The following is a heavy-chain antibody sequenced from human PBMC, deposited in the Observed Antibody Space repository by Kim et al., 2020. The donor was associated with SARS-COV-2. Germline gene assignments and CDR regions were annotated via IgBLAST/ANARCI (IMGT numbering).Heavy chain of an antibody. CDR3: KATYCGGDCYWYFDY. Sequence: GGSLRLSCAASGFTFSNAWMSWVRQAPGKGLEWVGCIKSKTDGGTTDYAAPVKGRFTISRDDSKNTLYLQMNSLKTEDTAVYYCKATYCGGDCYWYFDY. D-gene: IGHD2-21*01. CDR1: GFTFSNAW. CDR2: IKSKTDGGTT. J-gene: IGHJ4*01. V-gene: IGHV3-15*01.